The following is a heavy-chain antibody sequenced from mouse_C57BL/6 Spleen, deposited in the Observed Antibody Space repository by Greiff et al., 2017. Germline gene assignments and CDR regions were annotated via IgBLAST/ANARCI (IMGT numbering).Heavy chain of an antibody. CDR2: IHPNSGST. V-gene: IGHV1-64*01. J-gene: IGHJ4*01. CDR1: GYTFTSYW. Sequence: QVQLQQPGAELVKPGASVTLSCKASGYTFTSYWLHWVKQRPGQGLEWIGMIHPNSGSTNYNEKFKSKATLTVDNSSSTAYMQLSSLTSEDSAVYYCARRGIDYAMDYWGQGTSVTVSS. CDR3: ARRGIDYAMDY.